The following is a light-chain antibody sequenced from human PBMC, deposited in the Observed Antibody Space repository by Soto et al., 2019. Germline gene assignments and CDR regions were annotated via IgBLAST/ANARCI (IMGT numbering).Light chain of an antibody. CDR2: ASS. Sequence: DIQLTQSPSFLSASVGDRVSITCRASQAIGTYLAWYQQKPGQAPRLLIYASSTLESGVPSRFSGRESGTEFTLTVSSLQPEDFATYYCQHLKSYPPSFGGGTKVEVK. J-gene: IGKJ4*01. CDR1: QAIGTY. CDR3: QHLKSYPPS. V-gene: IGKV1-9*01.